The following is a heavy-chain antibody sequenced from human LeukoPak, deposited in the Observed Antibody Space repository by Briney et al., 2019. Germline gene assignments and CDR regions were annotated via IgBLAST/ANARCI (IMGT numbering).Heavy chain of an antibody. CDR2: IIPIFGTA. CDR1: GGTFSSYA. CDR3: ARGYGSGLGYFDY. V-gene: IGHV1-69*05. D-gene: IGHD3-10*01. J-gene: IGHJ4*02. Sequence: ASVKVSCQASGGTFSSYAISWVRQAPGQGLEWMGGIIPIFGTANYAQKFQGRVTITTDESTSTAYMELSSLRSEDTAVYYCARGYGSGLGYFDYWGQGTLVTVSS.